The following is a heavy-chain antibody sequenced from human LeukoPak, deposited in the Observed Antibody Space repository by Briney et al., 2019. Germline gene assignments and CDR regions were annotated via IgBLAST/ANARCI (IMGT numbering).Heavy chain of an antibody. CDR1: GFTFSSYA. CDR2: ISGSGGST. D-gene: IGHD3-22*01. V-gene: IGHV3-23*01. Sequence: GGSLRLSCAASGFTFSSYAMSWVRQAPGKGLEWVSAISGSGGSTYYADSVKGRFTISRGNSKNTLYLQMNSLRAEDTAVYYCAKDLGYYDSSGCFDYWGQGTLVTVSS. J-gene: IGHJ4*02. CDR3: AKDLGYYDSSGCFDY.